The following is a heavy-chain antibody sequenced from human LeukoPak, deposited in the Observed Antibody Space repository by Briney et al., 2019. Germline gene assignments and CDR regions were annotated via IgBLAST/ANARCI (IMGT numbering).Heavy chain of an antibody. CDR1: GGSISSYY. D-gene: IGHD2-2*01. Sequence: PSETLSLTCTVSGGSISSYYWSWIRQPPGMGLEWIGYIYYSGSTNYNPSLKSRVTISVDTSKNQFSLKLSSVTAADTAVYYCARDYGSTIPDAFDIWGQGTMVTVSS. CDR3: ARDYGSTIPDAFDI. V-gene: IGHV4-59*01. J-gene: IGHJ3*02. CDR2: IYYSGST.